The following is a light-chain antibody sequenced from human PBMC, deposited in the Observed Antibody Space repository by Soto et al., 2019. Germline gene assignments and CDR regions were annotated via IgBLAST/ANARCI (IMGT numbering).Light chain of an antibody. CDR1: SSDVGGYNY. J-gene: IGLJ3*02. V-gene: IGLV2-8*01. Sequence: QSALTQPPSASGSPGQSVTISCTGTSSDVGGYNYVSWYQHHPGKAPKLMIYEVSKRPSGVPDRFSGSKSGNTASLTVSGLQADDEADYYCNSYAGNSLVFGGGTKLTVL. CDR3: NSYAGNSLV. CDR2: EVS.